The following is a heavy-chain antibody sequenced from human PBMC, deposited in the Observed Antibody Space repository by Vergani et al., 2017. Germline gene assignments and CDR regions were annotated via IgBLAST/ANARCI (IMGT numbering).Heavy chain of an antibody. CDR2: IIPNFGTA. D-gene: IGHD6-13*01. J-gene: IGHJ6*02. CDR3: ATASQHLVRGAVSYYYYGMDV. Sequence: QVQLVQSGAEVKKPGSSVKVSCKASGGTFSSYGISWVRQAPGQGLEWMGGIIPNFGTANYAQKFQGRVTITADESKSTAYMGLSRLRSEDTAVFYCATASQHLVRGAVSYYYYGMDVWGQGTTVTVSS. V-gene: IGHV1-69*12. CDR1: GGTFSSYG.